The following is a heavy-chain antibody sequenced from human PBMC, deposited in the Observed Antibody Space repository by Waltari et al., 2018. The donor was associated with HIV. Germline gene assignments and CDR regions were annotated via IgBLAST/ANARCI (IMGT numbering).Heavy chain of an antibody. Sequence: QVQLQESGPGLVKPSETLSLTCTVSGGSISSYYWSWIRQPAGKGLEWIGRIYTSGSTNHNPSLKRRGTMSVDTSKNQFSLKLSSVTAADTAVYYCAREYSYGTYYYYYGMDVWGQGTTVTVSS. CDR2: IYTSGST. J-gene: IGHJ6*02. CDR1: GGSISSYY. D-gene: IGHD5-18*01. CDR3: AREYSYGTYYYYYGMDV. V-gene: IGHV4-4*07.